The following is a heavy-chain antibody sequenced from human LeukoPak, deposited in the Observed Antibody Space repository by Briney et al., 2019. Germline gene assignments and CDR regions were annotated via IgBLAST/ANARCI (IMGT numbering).Heavy chain of an antibody. V-gene: IGHV4-59*01. J-gene: IGHJ6*03. CDR2: IYYSGST. CDR3: ARVNVTMVRGVINGYYYYYYMDV. Sequence: SETLSLTCTVSGGSISSYYWSWIRQPPGKGLEWIGNIYYSGSTNYNPSLKSRVTISVDTSKNQFSLKLSSVTAADTAVYYCARVNVTMVRGVINGYYYYYYMDVWGKGTTVTISS. CDR1: GGSISSYY. D-gene: IGHD3-10*01.